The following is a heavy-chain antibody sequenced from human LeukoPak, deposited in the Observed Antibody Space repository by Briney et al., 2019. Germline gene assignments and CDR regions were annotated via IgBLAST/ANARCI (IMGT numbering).Heavy chain of an antibody. V-gene: IGHV3-23*01. CDR1: GFTFSSYA. CDR3: AKGLGYYYGSGSYYDY. CDR2: ISGSGGST. J-gene: IGHJ4*02. D-gene: IGHD3-10*01. Sequence: PGGSLRLSCAASGFTFSSYAMSWVRQAPGKGLEWVSAISGSGGSTYYADFVRRGFPISRDYPKHTLYLQMNSLRAEDTAVYSCAKGLGYYYGSGSYYDYWGQGTLVTVSS.